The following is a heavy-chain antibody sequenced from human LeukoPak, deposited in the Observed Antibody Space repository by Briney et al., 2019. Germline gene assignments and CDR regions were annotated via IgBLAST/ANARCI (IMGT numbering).Heavy chain of an antibody. D-gene: IGHD3-9*01. J-gene: IGHJ4*02. V-gene: IGHV3-23*01. CDR1: GFTFSNYA. CDR2: ITGSGGNT. Sequence: GASLRLSCAASGFTFSNYAMSWVRQAPGQGLEWVSAITGSGGNTYYADSVKGRFTISRDNSKNTLYLQMNSLRAEDTAVYYCAKWGDYDVLTGYYLSDYWGQGTLVTVSS. CDR3: AKWGDYDVLTGYYLSDY.